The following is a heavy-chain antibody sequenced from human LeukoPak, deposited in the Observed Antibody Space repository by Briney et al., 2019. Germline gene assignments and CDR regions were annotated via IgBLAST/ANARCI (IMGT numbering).Heavy chain of an antibody. CDR1: GGSVSSGSYY. V-gene: IGHV4-61*01. D-gene: IGHD3-22*01. J-gene: IGHJ4*02. CDR3: AGSSGYYDY. Sequence: PSETLSLTCTVSGGSVSSGSYYWSWIRQPPGKGLEWIGYIYYSGSTNYNPSLKSRVTISVDTSKNQFSLKLSSVTAADTAVYYCAGSSGYYDYWGQGTLVTVSS. CDR2: IYYSGST.